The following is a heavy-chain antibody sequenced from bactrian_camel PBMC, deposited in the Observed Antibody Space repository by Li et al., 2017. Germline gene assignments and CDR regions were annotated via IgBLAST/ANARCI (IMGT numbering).Heavy chain of an antibody. V-gene: IGHV3S53*01. CDR2: VDSDGST. CDR1: GYSCSVYC. D-gene: IGHD3*01. J-gene: IGHJ4*01. Sequence: HVQLVESGGGSVQAGGSLRLSCTSTVGYSCSVYCMGWFRQAPGKEREGVAAVDSDGSTIVADSVKGRFTISRDNAKNTLYLQMNSLKPEDAAAYYCAAGSGLGCYSGSSSSLASNEYLYWGQGTQVT. CDR3: AAGSGLGCYSGSSSSLASNEYLY.